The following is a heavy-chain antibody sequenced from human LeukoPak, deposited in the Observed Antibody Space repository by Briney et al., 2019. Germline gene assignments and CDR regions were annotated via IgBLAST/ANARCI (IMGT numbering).Heavy chain of an antibody. J-gene: IGHJ1*01. Sequence: GESLKISCKGSGYSFTRNWISWVRQMPGKGLEWMGRIDPSDSYTNYSPSFQGHVTISADKTINTAYLQWSSLKASDTAMYYCAGAGIAVAGNAEYFQHWGQGTLVTVSS. CDR3: AGAGIAVAGNAEYFQH. CDR2: IDPSDSYT. D-gene: IGHD6-19*01. CDR1: GYSFTRNW. V-gene: IGHV5-10-1*01.